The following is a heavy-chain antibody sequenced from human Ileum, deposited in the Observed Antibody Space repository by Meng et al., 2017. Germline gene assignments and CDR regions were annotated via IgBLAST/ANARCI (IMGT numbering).Heavy chain of an antibody. CDR1: GGSISSSY. J-gene: IGHJ5*02. CDR2: IYTSGST. Sequence: QVQRKQAGPGLVKPSETLSLTGTVSGGSISSSYWSWIRQPAGKGLEWIGRIYTSGSTNYNPSLKSRVTMSVDTSKNQFSLKLSSVTAADTAVYYCARDVVPTVTYYYNWFDPWGQGTLVTVSS. CDR3: ARDVVPTVTYYYNWFDP. D-gene: IGHD4-17*01. V-gene: IGHV4-4*07.